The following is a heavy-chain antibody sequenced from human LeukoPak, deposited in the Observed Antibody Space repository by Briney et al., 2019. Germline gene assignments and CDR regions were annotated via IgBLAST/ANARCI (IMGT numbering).Heavy chain of an antibody. V-gene: IGHV3-23*01. J-gene: IGHJ6*03. CDR3: AKFYYDSSGYYLGRYMDV. Sequence: GGSLRLSCAASGFTFSSYAMSWVRQAPGKGLEWVSAISGSGGSTYYADSVKGRFTISRDNSKNTLYLQMNSLRAEDTAVYYCAKFYYDSSGYYLGRYMDVWGKGTTVTASS. CDR2: ISGSGGST. CDR1: GFTFSSYA. D-gene: IGHD3-22*01.